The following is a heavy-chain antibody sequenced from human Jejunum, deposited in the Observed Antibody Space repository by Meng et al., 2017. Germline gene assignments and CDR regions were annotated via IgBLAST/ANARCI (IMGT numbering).Heavy chain of an antibody. J-gene: IGHJ4*02. CDR2: MFVGSGNT. CDR3: AADPYEYEPDFDY. V-gene: IGHV1-58*01. D-gene: IGHD2/OR15-2a*01. CDR1: GFTFSSSA. Sequence: SVKVSCKASGFTFSSSAVQWVRQARGQRLEWIGWMFVGSGNTNYAPKFQERVTITRDMSTSTVYMEVSSLRSEDTAIYYCAADPYEYEPDFDYWGQGTLVTVSS.